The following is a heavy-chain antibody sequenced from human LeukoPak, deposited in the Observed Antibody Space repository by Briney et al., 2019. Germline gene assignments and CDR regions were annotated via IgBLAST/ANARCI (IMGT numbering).Heavy chain of an antibody. D-gene: IGHD3-22*01. Sequence: GASVKVSCKASGYTFTSYYMHWVRQAPGQGLECMGIINPSGGSTSYAQKFQGRVTMTRDTSTSTVYMELSSLRSEDTAVYYCARGGRPTYYYDSSGYYYRYWGQGTLVTVSS. V-gene: IGHV1-46*01. CDR1: GYTFTSYY. CDR2: INPSGGST. J-gene: IGHJ4*02. CDR3: ARGGRPTYYYDSSGYYYRY.